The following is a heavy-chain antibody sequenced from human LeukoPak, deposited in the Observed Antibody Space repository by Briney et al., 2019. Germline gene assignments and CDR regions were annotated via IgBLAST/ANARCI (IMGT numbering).Heavy chain of an antibody. CDR2: INPNSGGT. CDR3: ARGWIFGVVRGPFDP. J-gene: IGHJ5*02. D-gene: IGHD3-3*01. CDR1: GYTFTGYY. Sequence: ASVKVSCKASGYTFTGYYMHWVRQAPGQGLEWMGWINPNSGGTNYAQKFQGRVTMTRDTSISTAYMELSRLRSDDTAVHYCARGWIFGVVRGPFDPWGQGTLVTVSS. V-gene: IGHV1-2*02.